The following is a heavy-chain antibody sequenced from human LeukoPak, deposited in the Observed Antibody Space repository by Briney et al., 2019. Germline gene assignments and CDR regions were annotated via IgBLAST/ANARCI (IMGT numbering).Heavy chain of an antibody. CDR2: IYYSGST. J-gene: IGHJ4*02. CDR1: GGSISSYY. Sequence: SETLSLTCTVSGGSISSYYWSWIRQPPGKGLEWIGYIYYSGSTNYNPSLKSRVTISVDTSKNQFSLKLSPVTAADTAVYYCARDRYYFGYWGQGTLVTVSS. CDR3: ARDRYYFGY. V-gene: IGHV4-59*01.